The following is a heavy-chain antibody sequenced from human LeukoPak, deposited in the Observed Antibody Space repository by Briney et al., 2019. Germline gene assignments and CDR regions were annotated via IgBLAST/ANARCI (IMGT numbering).Heavy chain of an antibody. CDR1: GFTFSSYW. J-gene: IGHJ4*02. CDR3: ARDPYSSGWAYYFDY. Sequence: GGSLRLSCAASGFTFSSYWMHWVRQAPGKGLVWVSRINSDGSSTSYADSVKGRFTISRDNAKNTLYLQMNSLRAEDTAVYYCARDPYSSGWAYYFDYWGQGTLVTVSS. D-gene: IGHD6-19*01. V-gene: IGHV3-74*01. CDR2: INSDGSST.